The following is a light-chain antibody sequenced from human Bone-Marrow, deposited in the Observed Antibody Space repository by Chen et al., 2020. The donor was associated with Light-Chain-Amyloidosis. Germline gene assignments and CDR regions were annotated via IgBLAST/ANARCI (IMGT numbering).Light chain of an antibody. Sequence: SYELTPPPSVSVSPGQTARTTCSGEALPTKYAYWYQQKPGQAPVLVIHRDTERPSGISERVSGSSAGTTATLTISGVQAEDEADYHCQSADSSGTYEVIFGGGTKLTVL. CDR1: ALPTKY. CDR2: RDT. V-gene: IGLV3-25*03. J-gene: IGLJ2*01. CDR3: QSADSSGTYEVI.